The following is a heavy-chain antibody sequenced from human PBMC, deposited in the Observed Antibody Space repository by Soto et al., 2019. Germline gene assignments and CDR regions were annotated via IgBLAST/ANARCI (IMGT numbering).Heavy chain of an antibody. CDR2: ISYDGSNK. J-gene: IGHJ3*02. V-gene: IGHV3-30-3*01. Sequence: GGSLRLSCAASGFPFSSYAMHWVRQAPGKGLEWVAVISYDGSNKYYADSVKGRFTISRDNSKNTLYLQMNSLRAEDTAVYYCAREGRDIVVVTAIYAFDIWGQGTMVTVSS. D-gene: IGHD2-21*02. CDR1: GFPFSSYA. CDR3: AREGRDIVVVTAIYAFDI.